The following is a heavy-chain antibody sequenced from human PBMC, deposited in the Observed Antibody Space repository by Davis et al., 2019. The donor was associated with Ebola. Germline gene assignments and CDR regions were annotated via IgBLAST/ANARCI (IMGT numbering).Heavy chain of an antibody. CDR2: MFYNGDT. J-gene: IGHJ4*02. Sequence: MPSETLSLTCSVSGGSINSFLWTWIRQPPGKGLEWVGCMFYNGDTKYNPALESRVTISVDTSKNQFPLRLSSVTAADTAMYYCVKDDVTAGRFNYWGQGSLVTVSS. CDR3: VKDDVTAGRFNY. V-gene: IGHV4-59*08. D-gene: IGHD1-20*01. CDR1: GGSINSFL.